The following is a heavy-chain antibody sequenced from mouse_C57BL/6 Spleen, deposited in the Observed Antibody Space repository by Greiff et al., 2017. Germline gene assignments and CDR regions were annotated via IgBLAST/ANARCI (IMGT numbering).Heavy chain of an antibody. J-gene: IGHJ1*03. CDR2: ISSGSSTI. CDR3: ARMGVVTPYWYFDV. D-gene: IGHD2-2*01. CDR1: GFTFSDYG. Sequence: EVQVVESGGGLVKPGGSLKLSCAASGFTFSDYGMHWVRQAPEKGLEWVAYISSGSSTIYYADTVKGRFTISRDNAKNTLFLQMTSLRSEDTAMYYCARMGVVTPYWYFDVWGTGTTVTVSS. V-gene: IGHV5-17*01.